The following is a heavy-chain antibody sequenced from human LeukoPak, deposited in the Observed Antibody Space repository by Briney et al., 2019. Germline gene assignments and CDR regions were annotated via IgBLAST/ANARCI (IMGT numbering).Heavy chain of an antibody. CDR1: GYTFTVYY. V-gene: IGHV1-2*02. Sequence: ASVKVSCKASGYTFTVYYMHWVQQAPGQGVEWMGWINPNSGGTNYAQKFQGRVTMTRDTSISTAYMELSRLRSDDTAVYYCAIVYYYGSGSYQYYYYGMDVWGQGTTVTVSS. CDR3: AIVYYYGSGSYQYYYYGMDV. D-gene: IGHD3-10*01. CDR2: INPNSGGT. J-gene: IGHJ6*02.